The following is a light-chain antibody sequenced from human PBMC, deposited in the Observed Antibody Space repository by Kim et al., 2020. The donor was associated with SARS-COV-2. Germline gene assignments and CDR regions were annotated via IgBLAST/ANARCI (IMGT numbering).Light chain of an antibody. CDR3: AAWDDSLSGSVV. CDR1: TSNIGCNL. CDR2: RND. Sequence: QWVTLSGSGGTSNIGCNLVSGDLQFPGTAPKLLIYRNDQRPSGVPDRFSGSKSGTSASLAISGLRTDDEAIYYCAAWDDSLSGSVVFGGGTQLTVL. V-gene: IGLV1-47*01. J-gene: IGLJ2*01.